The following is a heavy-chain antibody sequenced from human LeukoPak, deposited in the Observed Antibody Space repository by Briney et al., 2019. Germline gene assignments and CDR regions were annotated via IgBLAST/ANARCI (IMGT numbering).Heavy chain of an antibody. CDR1: GYTFTTYG. J-gene: IGHJ4*02. CDR3: ARVWSLYYGSGRRGDY. CDR2: ISAYNTNT. D-gene: IGHD3-10*01. Sequence: ASVKVSCKASGYTFTTYGISWVRQAPGQGLEWMGWISAYNTNTNYVQKLQGRVTMTTDTSTSTAYMELRSLRSDVTAVYYCARVWSLYYGSGRRGDYWGQGTLVTVSS. V-gene: IGHV1-18*01.